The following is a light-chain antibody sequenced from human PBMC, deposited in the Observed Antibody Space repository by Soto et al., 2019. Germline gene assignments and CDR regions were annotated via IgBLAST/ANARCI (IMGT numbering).Light chain of an antibody. Sequence: DIQMTQSPSSLSASVGDRVTITCRASEGISNYLAWYQQKPGKVPKLLIYAASTLQSGVPSRFSGSGSGTDFTLTISSLQPEDVATYYCQKYNSAPPLTFGGGTKVEIK. V-gene: IGKV1-27*01. CDR3: QKYNSAPPLT. CDR1: EGISNY. CDR2: AAS. J-gene: IGKJ4*01.